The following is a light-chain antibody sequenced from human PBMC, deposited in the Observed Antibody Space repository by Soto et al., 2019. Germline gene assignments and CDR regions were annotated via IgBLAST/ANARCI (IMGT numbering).Light chain of an antibody. CDR3: QQYNSYPS. Sequence: DIQMTQSPSTLSASVGDRVTITCRASQSISSWLAWYQQKPGKAHNLLIYKSSSLESGVPSRFSGSGSGTECTLTISSLQPDDFATYYCQQYNSYPSFGGGTKVEIK. CDR2: KSS. CDR1: QSISSW. J-gene: IGKJ4*01. V-gene: IGKV1-5*03.